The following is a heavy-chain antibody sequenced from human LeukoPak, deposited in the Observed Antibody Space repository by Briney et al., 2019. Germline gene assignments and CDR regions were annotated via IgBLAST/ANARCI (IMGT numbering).Heavy chain of an antibody. Sequence: GASVKVSCKASGYTFTSYYMHWVRQAPGQGLEWMGIINPSGGSTSYPQKFQGRVTMTRDTSTSTVYMELSSLRSEDTAVYYCAREIRYGSGSYTETYYFDYWGQGTLVTVSS. CDR2: INPSGGST. V-gene: IGHV1-46*01. D-gene: IGHD3-10*01. CDR1: GYTFTSYY. J-gene: IGHJ4*02. CDR3: AREIRYGSGSYTETYYFDY.